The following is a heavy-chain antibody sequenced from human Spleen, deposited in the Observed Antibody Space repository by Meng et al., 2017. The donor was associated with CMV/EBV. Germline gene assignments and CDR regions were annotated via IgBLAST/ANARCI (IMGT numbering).Heavy chain of an antibody. CDR1: GGSISSGGYS. V-gene: IGHV4-31*03. CDR2: IYYSGST. Sequence: CPVSGGSISSGGYSWSWIRQHPGKGLEWIGYIYYSGSTYYNPSLKSRVTISVGTSKNQFSLKLSSVTAADTAVYYCARFVKDFWTDYWGQGTLVTVSS. J-gene: IGHJ4*02. CDR3: ARFVKDFWTDY. D-gene: IGHD3/OR15-3a*01.